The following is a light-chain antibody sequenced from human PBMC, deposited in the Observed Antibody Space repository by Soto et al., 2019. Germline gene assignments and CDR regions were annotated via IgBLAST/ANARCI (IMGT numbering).Light chain of an antibody. CDR2: EVS. Sequence: QSALTQPASVSGSPGQSITISCTGTSSDVGGYNYVSWYQQHPGKAPNLMIYEVSPRPSGVSNRFSGSKSGNTASLTISGLQAEDEADYYCSSYTSSSTLVFGTGTKLTVL. V-gene: IGLV2-14*01. CDR3: SSYTSSSTLV. CDR1: SSDVGGYNY. J-gene: IGLJ1*01.